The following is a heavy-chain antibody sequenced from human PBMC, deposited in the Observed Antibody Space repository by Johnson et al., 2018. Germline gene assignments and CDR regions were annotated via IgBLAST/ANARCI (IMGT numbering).Heavy chain of an antibody. J-gene: IGHJ3*02. Sequence: QVQLVESGGGVVQPGRSLRLSCAASGFTFSSYAMHWVRQAPGKGLEWVAVISYDGSNKYYADSVKGRFTISRDNSKNTLYLQMNSLRAGDTAVYYCARSCSGGSCYPPPDAFDIWGQVTMVTVSS. CDR3: ARSCSGGSCYPPPDAFDI. CDR1: GFTFSSYA. V-gene: IGHV3-30-3*01. D-gene: IGHD2-15*01. CDR2: ISYDGSNK.